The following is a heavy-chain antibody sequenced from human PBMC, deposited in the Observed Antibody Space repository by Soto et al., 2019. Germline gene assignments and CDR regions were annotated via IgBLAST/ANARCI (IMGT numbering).Heavy chain of an antibody. D-gene: IGHD3-3*01. J-gene: IGHJ4*02. Sequence: QLQLQESGPGLVKPSETLSLTCTVSGGSISSSSYYWGWIRQPPGKGLEWIGSIYYSGSTYYNPSLQSRVTIPRDTSKNQFSLQLSSVTAADTAVYYCVWQASDFWSGYQNFDYWGQGTLVTVSS. CDR2: IYYSGST. V-gene: IGHV4-39*01. CDR3: VWQASDFWSGYQNFDY. CDR1: GGSISSSSYY.